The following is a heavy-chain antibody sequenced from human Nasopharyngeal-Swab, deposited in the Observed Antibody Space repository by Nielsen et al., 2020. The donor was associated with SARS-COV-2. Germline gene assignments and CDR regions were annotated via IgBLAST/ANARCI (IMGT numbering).Heavy chain of an antibody. D-gene: IGHD3-10*01. Sequence: GESLKISCKGSGYSFTSYWISWVRQMHGKGLEWLGRIDPSDSYTNYSPSFQGHVTISADKSISTAYLQWSSLKASDPAMYYCARHSGRALFPWGQGTLVTVSS. CDR2: IDPSDSYT. V-gene: IGHV5-10-1*01. J-gene: IGHJ5*02. CDR1: GYSFTSYW. CDR3: ARHSGRALFP.